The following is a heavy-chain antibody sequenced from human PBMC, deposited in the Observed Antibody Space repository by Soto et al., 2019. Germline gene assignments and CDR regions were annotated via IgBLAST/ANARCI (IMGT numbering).Heavy chain of an antibody. Sequence: QVQLVESGGGVVQPGRSLRLSCAASGFTFSSYGMHWVRQAPGKGLEWVAVISYDGSNKYYAESVKGRFTISRDNSKNTIYLQMNSLRAEDTAVYYCAKDLVGGVRYYYGMDVWGQGTTVTVSS. CDR1: GFTFSSYG. J-gene: IGHJ6*02. CDR3: AKDLVGGVRYYYGMDV. V-gene: IGHV3-30*18. CDR2: ISYDGSNK. D-gene: IGHD1-26*01.